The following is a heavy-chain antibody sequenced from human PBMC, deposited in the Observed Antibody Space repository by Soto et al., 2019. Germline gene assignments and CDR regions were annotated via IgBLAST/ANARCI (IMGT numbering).Heavy chain of an antibody. V-gene: IGHV1-46*01. CDR2: INPSGGST. J-gene: IGHJ4*02. Sequence: QVQLVQSGAEVKKPGASVKVSCKASGYTFTSYYMHWVRQAPGQGLEWMGIINPSGGSTSYAQKFQGRVTRTRDTSTSTVYMELSSLRSEDTAVYYCAGRGREYFDYWGQGTLVTVSS. D-gene: IGHD3-10*01. CDR3: AGRGREYFDY. CDR1: GYTFTSYY.